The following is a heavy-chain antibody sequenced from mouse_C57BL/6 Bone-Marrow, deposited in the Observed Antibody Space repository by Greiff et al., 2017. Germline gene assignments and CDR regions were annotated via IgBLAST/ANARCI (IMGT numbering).Heavy chain of an antibody. J-gene: IGHJ1*03. Sequence: QVQLQQPGAELVMPGASVKLSCKASGYTFTSYWMHWVKQRPGQGLEWIGEIDPSDSYTNYNQKFKGKSTLTVDKSSSTAYMQLSSLTSEDSAVYYCARELFDVWGTGTTVTVSS. CDR2: IDPSDSYT. V-gene: IGHV1-69*01. CDR1: GYTFTSYW. CDR3: ARELFDV.